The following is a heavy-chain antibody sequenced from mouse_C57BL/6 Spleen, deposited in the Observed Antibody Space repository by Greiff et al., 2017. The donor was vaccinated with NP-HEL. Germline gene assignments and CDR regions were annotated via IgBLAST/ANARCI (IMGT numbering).Heavy chain of an antibody. Sequence: QVQLQQPGAELVRPGASVTLSCKASGYTFTDYEMHWVKQTPVHGLEWIGAIDPATGGTAYNQKFKGKAILTADKSSSTACMQLRSLTSEDSAVYYCTRSTTGFAYWGQGTLVTVSA. CDR1: GYTFTDYE. D-gene: IGHD2-1*01. J-gene: IGHJ3*01. CDR2: IDPATGGT. CDR3: TRSTTGFAY. V-gene: IGHV1-15*01.